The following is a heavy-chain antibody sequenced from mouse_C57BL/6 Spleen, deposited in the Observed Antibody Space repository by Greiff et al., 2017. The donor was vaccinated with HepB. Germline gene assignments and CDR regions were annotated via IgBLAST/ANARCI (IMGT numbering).Heavy chain of an antibody. D-gene: IGHD2-4*01. J-gene: IGHJ4*01. CDR3: ASWNYDYDGYYAMDY. Sequence: VQLQQSGAELARPGASVKLSCKASGYTFTSYGISWVKQRTGQGLEWIGEIYPRSGNTYYNEKFKGKATLTADKSSSTAYMELRSLTSEDSAVYFCASWNYDYDGYYAMDYWGQGTSVTVSS. CDR1: GYTFTSYG. V-gene: IGHV1-81*01. CDR2: IYPRSGNT.